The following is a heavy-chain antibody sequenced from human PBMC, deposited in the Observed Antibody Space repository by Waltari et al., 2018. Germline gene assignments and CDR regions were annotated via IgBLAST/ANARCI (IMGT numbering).Heavy chain of an antibody. CDR1: GGSISSSSYY. CDR3: ARHAYYDFWSGYWEGYYFDY. Sequence: QLQLQESGPGLVKPSETLSLTCTVSGGSISSSSYYWGWIRQPPRKGLEWIGSIYYSGSTYYNPSLKSRVTISVDTSKNQFSLKLSSVTAADTAVYYCARHAYYDFWSGYWEGYYFDYWGQGTLVTVSS. V-gene: IGHV4-39*01. J-gene: IGHJ4*02. CDR2: IYYSGST. D-gene: IGHD3-3*01.